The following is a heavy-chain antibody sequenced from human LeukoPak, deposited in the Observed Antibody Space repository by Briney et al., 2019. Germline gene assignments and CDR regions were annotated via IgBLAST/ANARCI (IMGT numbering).Heavy chain of an antibody. V-gene: IGHV4-59*01. J-gene: IGHJ4*02. D-gene: IGHD3-9*01. Sequence: SETLSLTCTVSGGSISSYYWSWIRQPPGKGLEWLGYIYDRGSTNYNPSLKSRVTISVDTSKNQFSLNLSSVTAADTAVYYCARFYYDILTGHRYFDYWGQGTLVTVSS. CDR1: GGSISSYY. CDR2: IYDRGST. CDR3: ARFYYDILTGHRYFDY.